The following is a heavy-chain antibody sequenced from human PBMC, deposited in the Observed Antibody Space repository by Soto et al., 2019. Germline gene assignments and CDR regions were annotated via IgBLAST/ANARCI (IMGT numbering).Heavy chain of an antibody. J-gene: IGHJ4*02. CDR3: ARCRGGGTSLDY. V-gene: IGHV4-31*03. CDR2: SHYSGNA. Sequence: QVQLQESGPGLVRPSQTLSLTCTVSGDSITSGSYYWSWIRQLPGKGLEWIGYSHYSGNAYYNLSRKRRITISVDTSKNQFSLKLSSATAADTAVYYCARCRGGGTSLDYWGQGTLVTVSS. D-gene: IGHD2-15*01. CDR1: GDSITSGSYY.